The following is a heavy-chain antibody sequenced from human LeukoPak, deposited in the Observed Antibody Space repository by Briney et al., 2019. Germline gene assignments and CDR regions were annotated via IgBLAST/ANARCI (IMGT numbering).Heavy chain of an antibody. V-gene: IGHV3-21*01. CDR3: ARGWGYLDY. Sequence: GGSLRLSCAASGFTFSRYSMNWVRQAPGKGLEWVSSISTSSSSIYHADSVKGRFTISRDNAKNSLYLQMNSLRAEDTAVYYCARGWGYLDYWGQGTLVTVSS. D-gene: IGHD1-26*01. CDR1: GFTFSRYS. CDR2: ISTSSSSI. J-gene: IGHJ4*02.